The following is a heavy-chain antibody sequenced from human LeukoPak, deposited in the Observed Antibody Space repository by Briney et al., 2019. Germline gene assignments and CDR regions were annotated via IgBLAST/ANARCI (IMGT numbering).Heavy chain of an antibody. J-gene: IGHJ4*02. Sequence: GGSLRLSCSASGFTFSSYAMHWVRQAPGKGLEWVAVISYDASNKYYTDSVKGRFTISRDNSKNMLYLQMDSLRVEDTAVYHCAREEYGGVYFDYWGQGTLVTVSS. CDR3: AREEYGGVYFDY. D-gene: IGHD4-23*01. CDR1: GFTFSSYA. CDR2: ISYDASNK. V-gene: IGHV3-30-3*01.